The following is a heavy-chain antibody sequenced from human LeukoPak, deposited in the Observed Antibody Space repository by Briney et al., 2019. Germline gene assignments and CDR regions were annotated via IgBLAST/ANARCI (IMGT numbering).Heavy chain of an antibody. V-gene: IGHV3-7*01. Sequence: GGSLRLSCAASGFTVSSNYMSWVRQAPGKGLEWVANIKQDGSEKYYVDSVKGRFTISRDNAKNSLYLQMNSLRAEDTAVYYCARSRLRSSYFDYWGQGTLVTVSS. J-gene: IGHJ4*02. CDR2: IKQDGSEK. CDR1: GFTVSSNY. CDR3: ARSRLRSSYFDY. D-gene: IGHD5-12*01.